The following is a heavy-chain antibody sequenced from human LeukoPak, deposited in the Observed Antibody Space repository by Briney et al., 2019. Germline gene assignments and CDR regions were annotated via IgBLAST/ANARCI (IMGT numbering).Heavy chain of an antibody. D-gene: IGHD3-9*01. V-gene: IGHV3-7*01. CDR2: IKQDGSEK. J-gene: IGHJ4*02. CDR3: AREALRYFDWFSI. Sequence: GGSLRLSCAASGFTFSSYWMSWVRQAPGKGLEWVANIKQDGSEKYYVDSVKGRFTISRDNAKNSLYLQMNSLRAEDTVFFYCAREALRYFDWFSIWGQGTLVTVSS. CDR1: GFTFSSYW.